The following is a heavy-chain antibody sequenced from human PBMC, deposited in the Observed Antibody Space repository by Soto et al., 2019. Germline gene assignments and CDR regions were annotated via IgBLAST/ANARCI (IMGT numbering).Heavy chain of an antibody. J-gene: IGHJ4*02. CDR2: ISGSGGST. CDR3: AKEGIYYDSSGYYYLEYPFDY. CDR1: GFTFSSYA. D-gene: IGHD3-22*01. Sequence: GGSLRLSCAASGFTFSSYAMSWVRQAPGKGLEWVSAISGSGGSTYYADSVKGRFTISRDNSKNTLYLQMNSLRAEDTAVYYCAKEGIYYDSSGYYYLEYPFDYWGQGTLVTVSS. V-gene: IGHV3-23*01.